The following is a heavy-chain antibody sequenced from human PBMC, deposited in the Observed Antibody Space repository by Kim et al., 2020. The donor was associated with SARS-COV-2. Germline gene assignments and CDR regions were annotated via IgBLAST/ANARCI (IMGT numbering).Heavy chain of an antibody. CDR3: AREGGGSSGWSWLDP. CDR2: ISSSSSYI. D-gene: IGHD6-19*01. CDR1: GFTFSSYS. Sequence: GGSLRLSCAASGFTFSSYSMNWVRQAPGKGLEWVSSISSSSSYIYYADSVKGRFTISRDNAKNSLYLQMNSLRAEDTAVYYCAREGGGSSGWSWLDPWGQGTLVTVSS. J-gene: IGHJ5*02. V-gene: IGHV3-21*01.